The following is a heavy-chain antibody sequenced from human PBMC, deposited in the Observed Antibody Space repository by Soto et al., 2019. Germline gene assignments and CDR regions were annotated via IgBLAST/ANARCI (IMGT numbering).Heavy chain of an antibody. CDR1: GGSFSGYY. CDR3: ARGRFSKPTSYDYVWGSYRNPVFDY. J-gene: IGHJ4*02. CDR2: INHSGST. D-gene: IGHD3-16*02. Sequence: SETLSLTCAVYGGSFSGYYWSWIRQPPGKGLEWIGEINHSGSTNYNPSLKSRVTISVDTSKNQFSLKLSSVTAADTAVYYCARGRFSKPTSYDYVWGSYRNPVFDYWGQGTLVTVSS. V-gene: IGHV4-34*01.